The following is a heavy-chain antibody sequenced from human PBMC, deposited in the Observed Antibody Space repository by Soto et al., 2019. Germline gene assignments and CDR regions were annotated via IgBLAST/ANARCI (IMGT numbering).Heavy chain of an antibody. Sequence: PSETLSLTCTVSGGSVSSDSYYWSWIRQPPGKGLEWMGYIYYSGSTKYNPSLKSRVTISVDTSKNQFSLKLRSVTAADTAVYYCVSDCSGGSCYSNYGLDVWGQGTTVTVSS. CDR3: VSDCSGGSCYSNYGLDV. CDR2: IYYSGST. CDR1: GGSVSSDSYY. J-gene: IGHJ6*02. D-gene: IGHD2-15*01. V-gene: IGHV4-61*01.